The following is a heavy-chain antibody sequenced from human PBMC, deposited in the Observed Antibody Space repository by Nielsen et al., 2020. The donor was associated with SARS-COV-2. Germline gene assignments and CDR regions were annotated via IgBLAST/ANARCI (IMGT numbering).Heavy chain of an antibody. CDR2: INPRVGRT. CDR1: GYTFINYH. D-gene: IGHD6-6*01. V-gene: IGHV1-46*04. J-gene: IGHJ4*02. CDR3: ARESGDVSASDVDH. Sequence: ASVKVSCKASGYTFINYHLHWVRQAPGQGLEWMGTINPRVGRTSYAKKLQGRVTVTRDTSTSTVYVELSSLRSEDTAMYYCARESGDVSASDVDHWGQGTLVTVSS.